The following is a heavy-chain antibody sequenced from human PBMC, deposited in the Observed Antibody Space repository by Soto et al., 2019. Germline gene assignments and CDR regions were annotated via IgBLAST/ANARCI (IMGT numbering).Heavy chain of an antibody. D-gene: IGHD6-19*01. J-gene: IGHJ6*03. V-gene: IGHV4-34*01. CDR1: GGSFSGYY. CDR2: INHSGST. Sequence: QVQLQPWGAGLLKPSETLSLTCAVYGGSFSGYYWSWIRQPPGKGLEWIGEINHSGSTNYNPSLKSRVTIPVDTSKNQFSLKLGSVTAADTAVDYCARLGSGWYLHDYYYMYVLGKGTTVTVSS. CDR3: ARLGSGWYLHDYYYMYV.